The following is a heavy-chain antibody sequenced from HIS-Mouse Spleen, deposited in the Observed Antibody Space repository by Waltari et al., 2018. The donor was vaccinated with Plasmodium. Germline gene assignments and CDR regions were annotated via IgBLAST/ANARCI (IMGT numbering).Heavy chain of an antibody. D-gene: IGHD6-13*01. V-gene: IGHV3-21*01. CDR2: ISSSSSYI. CDR1: GFTFSSYS. Sequence: EVPLVESGGGLVKPGGSLRLSCAASGFTFSSYSMNWVRQAPGKGLEWVSSISSSSSYIYYADSVKGRFTISRDNAKNSLYLQMNSLRAEDTAVYYCARESSSSWYFDYWGQGTLVTVSS. J-gene: IGHJ4*02. CDR3: ARESSSSWYFDY.